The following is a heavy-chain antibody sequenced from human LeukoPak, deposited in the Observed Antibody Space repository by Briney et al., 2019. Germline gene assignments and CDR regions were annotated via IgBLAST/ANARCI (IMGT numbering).Heavy chain of an antibody. CDR2: LSYSGST. Sequence: SETLSLTCTVSGDSISSRSSYWGWIRQPPGKWLEWLGSLSYSGSTYYNPSLKSRVTISVDTSNNQFSLKLSSVTAADTAVYYCARSPLRGSSSNFDDWGQGTLVTVSS. CDR3: ARSPLRGSSSNFDD. J-gene: IGHJ4*02. D-gene: IGHD6-13*01. CDR1: GDSISSRSSY. V-gene: IGHV4-39*07.